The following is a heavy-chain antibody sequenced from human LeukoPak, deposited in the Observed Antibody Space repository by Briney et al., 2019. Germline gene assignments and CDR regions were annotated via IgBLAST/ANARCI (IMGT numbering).Heavy chain of an antibody. D-gene: IGHD3-10*01. Sequence: PSETPSLTSAVYGESITAYYWTWIRQPPGKRLERIGEVRHSGSTNYNPSLKSRVTMSVDMSKNQFSLKLNSVTAADTAVYYCAGATATGTGRAFHYWAQGNLVPVSS. CDR3: AGATATGTGRAFHY. J-gene: IGHJ4*02. CDR2: VRHSGST. CDR1: GESITAYY. V-gene: IGHV4-34*01.